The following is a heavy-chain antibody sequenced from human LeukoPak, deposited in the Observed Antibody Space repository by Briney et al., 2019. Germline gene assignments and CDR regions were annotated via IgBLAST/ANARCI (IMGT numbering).Heavy chain of an antibody. D-gene: IGHD6-6*01. CDR2: IDPSDSYN. CDR3: ARAYSRSRFDY. V-gene: IGHV5-10-1*01. Sequence: GESLKISCKGSGYNFTNYWISWVRQMPGKGLEWMGTIDPSDSYNNYSPSFQGHVTISADKSISTTYLQWSSLKASDTAMYYCARAYSRSRFDYWGQGTLVTVSS. J-gene: IGHJ4*02. CDR1: GYNFTNYW.